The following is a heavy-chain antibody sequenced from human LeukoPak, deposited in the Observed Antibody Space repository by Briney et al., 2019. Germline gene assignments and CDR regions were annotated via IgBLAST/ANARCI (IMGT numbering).Heavy chain of an antibody. J-gene: IGHJ5*02. CDR1: GFTFSSYW. Sequence: GGSLRLFCAASGFTFSSYWMSWVRQAPGKGLEWVANIKQDGSEKYYVDSVKGRFTISRDNAKNSLYLQMNSLRAEDTAVYCCARDMRFRRGLTGYRNWFDPWGQGTLVTVSS. V-gene: IGHV3-7*01. CDR3: ARDMRFRRGLTGYRNWFDP. CDR2: IKQDGSEK. D-gene: IGHD3-9*01.